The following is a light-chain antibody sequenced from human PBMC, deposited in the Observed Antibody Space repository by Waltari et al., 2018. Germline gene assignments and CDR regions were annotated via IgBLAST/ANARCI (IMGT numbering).Light chain of an antibody. CDR3: LPYTDSVLN. CDR1: QSISSTY. J-gene: IGKJ4*01. Sequence: EVVLTQSPGSLSLSPGERATLSCRAIQSISSTYVAWFQQSPGQVPRLLIYGSSNRATCIPDSFSGSESGVDFTRTISRLEPECFAIDYCLPYTDSVLNFGAVTMVE. V-gene: IGKV3-20*01. CDR2: GSS.